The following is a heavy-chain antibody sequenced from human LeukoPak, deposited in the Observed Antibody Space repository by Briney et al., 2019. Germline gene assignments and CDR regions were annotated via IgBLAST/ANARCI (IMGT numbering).Heavy chain of an antibody. CDR1: GGSISSHY. CDR3: AREYSGSYLDY. Sequence: LETLSLTCTVSGGSISSHYWSWIRQPPGKGLEWIGYIYYSGSTNYNPSLKSRVTISVDTSKNQFSLKLSSVTAADTAVYYCAREYSGSYLDYWGQGTLVTVSS. J-gene: IGHJ4*02. D-gene: IGHD1-26*01. V-gene: IGHV4-59*11. CDR2: IYYSGST.